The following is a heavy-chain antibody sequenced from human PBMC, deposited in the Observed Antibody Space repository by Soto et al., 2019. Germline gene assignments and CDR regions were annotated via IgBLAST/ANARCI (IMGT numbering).Heavy chain of an antibody. Sequence: EVQLVESGGGLVQPGRSLRLSCAASGFTFDDYAMHWVRQAPGKGLEWVSGISWDSGSIGYADSVKGRFTISRDNAKNCLYLQMNSLRAEDTALYYCANDKDGHYYYMDGCGRGTTVTVSS. V-gene: IGHV3-9*01. CDR1: GFTFDDYA. CDR2: ISWDSGSI. J-gene: IGHJ6*03. CDR3: ANDKDGHYYYMDG.